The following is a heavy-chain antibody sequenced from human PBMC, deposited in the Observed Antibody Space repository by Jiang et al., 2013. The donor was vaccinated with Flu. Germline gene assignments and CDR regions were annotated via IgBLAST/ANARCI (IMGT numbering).Heavy chain of an antibody. Sequence: GAEVKKPGASVKVSCKASGYTFTGYYMHWVRQAPGQGLEWMGWINPNSGGTNYAQKFQGWVTMTRDTSISTAYMELSRLRSDDTAVYYCARAPRRYCTNGVCYFDIWGQGTMVTVSS. J-gene: IGHJ3*02. CDR2: INPNSGGT. D-gene: IGHD2-8*01. CDR1: GYTFTGYY. CDR3: ARAPRRYCTNGVCYFDI. V-gene: IGHV1-2*04.